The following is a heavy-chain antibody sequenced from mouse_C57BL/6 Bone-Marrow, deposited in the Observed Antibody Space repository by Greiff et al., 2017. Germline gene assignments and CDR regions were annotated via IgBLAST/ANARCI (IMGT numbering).Heavy chain of an antibody. D-gene: IGHD2-10*02. V-gene: IGHV4-1*01. Sequence: AAEGVDFSRYWMSWVRRAPGKGIEWIGEINTDSSTINYAPSLKDKFIISRDNAKNTLYLQMSKVRSEDTALYYCARRGYGNYVPYAMDYWGQGTSVTVSS. CDR2: INTDSSTI. J-gene: IGHJ4*01. CDR3: ARRGYGNYVPYAMDY. CDR1: GVDFSRYW.